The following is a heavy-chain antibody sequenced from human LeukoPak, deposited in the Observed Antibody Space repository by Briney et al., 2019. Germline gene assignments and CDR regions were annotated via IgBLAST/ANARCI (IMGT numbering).Heavy chain of an antibody. Sequence: GGSLRLSCAASGFSFDDYGLTWVRQAPGKGLEWVSGINWNGDSTDYADSVRGRFTISRDNAKNSLYLQMNSLRAEDTALYYCARDLRVVITGSFDSWGQGTLVTVSS. CDR3: ARDLRVVITGSFDS. CDR1: GFSFDDYG. J-gene: IGHJ4*02. V-gene: IGHV3-20*04. D-gene: IGHD3-22*01. CDR2: INWNGDST.